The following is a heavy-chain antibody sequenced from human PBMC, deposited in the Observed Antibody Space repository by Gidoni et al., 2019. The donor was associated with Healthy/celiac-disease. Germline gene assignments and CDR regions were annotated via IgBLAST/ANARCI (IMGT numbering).Heavy chain of an antibody. CDR3: ARQRIAVAGHRLNWFDP. Sequence: QLQLQESGPGLVKPSETLSLTCTVSGGSISSSSYYWGWIRQPPGKGLEWIGSIYYSGSTYYNPSLKSRVTISVDTSKNQFSLKLSSVTAADTAVYYCARQRIAVAGHRLNWFDPWGQGTLVTVSS. CDR1: GGSISSSSYY. J-gene: IGHJ5*02. V-gene: IGHV4-39*01. CDR2: IYYSGST. D-gene: IGHD6-19*01.